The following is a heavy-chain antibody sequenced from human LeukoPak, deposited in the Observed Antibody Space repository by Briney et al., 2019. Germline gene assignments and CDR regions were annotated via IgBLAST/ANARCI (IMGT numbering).Heavy chain of an antibody. Sequence: PGGSLRLSCAASGFTFSSYAMSWVRQAPGKGLEWVSAISGSGGSTYYADSVKGRFTISRDNSKNTLYLQMNSLRAEDTAVYYCAKDDGAYYYHYGMDVWGQGTTVTVSS. V-gene: IGHV3-23*01. CDR1: GFTFSSYA. CDR2: ISGSGGST. D-gene: IGHD4-17*01. CDR3: AKDDGAYYYHYGMDV. J-gene: IGHJ6*02.